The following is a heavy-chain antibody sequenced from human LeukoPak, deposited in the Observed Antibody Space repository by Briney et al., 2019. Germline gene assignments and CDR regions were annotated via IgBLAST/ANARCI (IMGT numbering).Heavy chain of an antibody. V-gene: IGHV3-21*01. CDR1: GFSFSSFS. D-gene: IGHD6-19*01. Sequence: PGGSLRLSCAASGFSFSSFSMNWVRQAPGKGLEWVSYISGGSSFTYYVDSVKGRFTISRDNAKNSLHLQMNSLRAEDTAVYYCARDLGYSSGPNYWGQGTRVTDSP. CDR2: ISGGSSFT. CDR3: ARDLGYSSGPNY. J-gene: IGHJ4*02.